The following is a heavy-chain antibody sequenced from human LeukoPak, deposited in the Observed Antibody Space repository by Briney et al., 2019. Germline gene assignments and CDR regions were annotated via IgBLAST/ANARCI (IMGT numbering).Heavy chain of an antibody. D-gene: IGHD3-9*01. Sequence: PGGSLRLSCAASGFTFSSYAMSWVRQAPGKGLEWVSSISGSGGSTYYADSVKGRFTISRDNSKNTLYLQMNSLRAEDTAVYYCAKNPYDILTGYSYRFDYGGQGTLVTVSS. CDR1: GFTFSSYA. CDR3: AKNPYDILTGYSYRFDY. V-gene: IGHV3-23*01. J-gene: IGHJ4*02. CDR2: ISGSGGST.